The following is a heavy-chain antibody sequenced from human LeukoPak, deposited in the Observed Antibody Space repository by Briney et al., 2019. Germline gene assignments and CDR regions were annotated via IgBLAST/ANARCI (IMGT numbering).Heavy chain of an antibody. D-gene: IGHD3-10*01. Sequence: SETLSLTCTVSGASISSYFWSWIRQPPGKGLEWIGYLYYSGNTDYNPSLKSRVTISLDTSKNQFSLKLSSVTAADTAVYYCARDVSHYGSGEPIDYWGQGTLVTVSS. CDR1: GASISSYF. V-gene: IGHV4-59*12. CDR3: ARDVSHYGSGEPIDY. CDR2: LYYSGNT. J-gene: IGHJ4*02.